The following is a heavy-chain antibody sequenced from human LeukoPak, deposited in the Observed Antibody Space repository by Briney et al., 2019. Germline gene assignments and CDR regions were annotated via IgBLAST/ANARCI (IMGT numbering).Heavy chain of an antibody. CDR2: INQDGTEK. CDR3: ARGGSYLSAFDI. V-gene: IGHV3-7*03. D-gene: IGHD1-26*01. Sequence: GESLRLSCAASGFTFTTYWMSWVRQLPGKGLEWVANINQDGTEKYYVDSVKGRFTISRDNSKNTLYLQMNSLRAEDTAVYYCARGGSYLSAFDIWGQGTMVTVSS. J-gene: IGHJ3*02. CDR1: GFTFTTYW.